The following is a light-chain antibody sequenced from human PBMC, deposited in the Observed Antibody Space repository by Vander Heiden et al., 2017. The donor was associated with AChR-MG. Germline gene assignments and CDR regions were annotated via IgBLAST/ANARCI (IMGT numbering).Light chain of an antibody. CDR2: KAS. V-gene: IGKV1-5*03. Sequence: DIQMTQSPSTLSASVGDRVTITCRASRSISSWLAWYQQKPGKAPKLLIYKASSLESGVPSRFSGSGSGTEFTLTISSLQPDDFATYYCQQHGTFGQGTKLEIK. CDR3: QQHGT. CDR1: RSISSW. J-gene: IGKJ2*01.